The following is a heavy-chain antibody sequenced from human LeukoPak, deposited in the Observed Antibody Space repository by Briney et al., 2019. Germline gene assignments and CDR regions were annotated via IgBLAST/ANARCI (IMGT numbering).Heavy chain of an antibody. D-gene: IGHD1-1*01. CDR1: GGTFSSYA. CDR3: ATGRWHDPYFDY. CDR2: IIPILGIA. J-gene: IGHJ4*02. V-gene: IGHV1-69*04. Sequence: ASVKVSCKASGGTFSSYAISWVRQAPGQGLEWMGRIIPILGIANYAQKFQGRVTITADKSTSTAYMELSSLRSEDTAVYYCATGRWHDPYFDYWGQGTLVTVSS.